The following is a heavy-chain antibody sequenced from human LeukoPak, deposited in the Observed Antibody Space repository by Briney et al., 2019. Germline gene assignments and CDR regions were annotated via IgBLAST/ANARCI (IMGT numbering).Heavy chain of an antibody. CDR2: ISAYNGNT. J-gene: IGHJ5*02. V-gene: IGHV1-18*01. D-gene: IGHD3-10*01. CDR1: GYTLTSYG. CDR3: ARSTLGRLWFGKSLNWFDP. Sequence: ASVKVSCKASGYTLTSYGISWVRQAPGQGLEWMGWISAYNGNTNYAQKLQGRVTMTTDTSTSTAYMELRSLRSDDTAVYYCARSTLGRLWFGKSLNWFDPWGQGTLVTVSS.